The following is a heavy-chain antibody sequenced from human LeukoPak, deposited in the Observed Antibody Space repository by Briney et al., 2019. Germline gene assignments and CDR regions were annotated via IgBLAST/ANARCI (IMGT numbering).Heavy chain of an antibody. Sequence: SETLSLTCTVSGGSISSSSYYWGRIRQPPGKGLEWIGSIYYSGSTHYNPSLKSRVIISVDTSKNQISLKVSSVTAADTAVYFCARDAGYSNGWDYWGQGTLVTVSS. CDR1: GGSISSSSYY. CDR3: ARDAGYSNGWDY. D-gene: IGHD6-19*01. CDR2: IYYSGST. V-gene: IGHV4-39*02. J-gene: IGHJ4*02.